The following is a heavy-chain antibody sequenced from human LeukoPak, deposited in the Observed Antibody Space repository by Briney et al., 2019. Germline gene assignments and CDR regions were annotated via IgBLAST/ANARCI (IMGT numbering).Heavy chain of an antibody. J-gene: IGHJ3*02. V-gene: IGHV1-8*01. Sequence: GASVTVSCKGSGYTFSSHDINWVRQATGQGLEWMGWMNPHSGNTGNAQKFQGRVTITRDTSASTAYMELSSLRSEDTAVFYCARRRSGDYDAFDIWGQGTMVTVPS. CDR1: GYTFSSHD. CDR3: ARRRSGDYDAFDI. D-gene: IGHD4-17*01. CDR2: MNPHSGNT.